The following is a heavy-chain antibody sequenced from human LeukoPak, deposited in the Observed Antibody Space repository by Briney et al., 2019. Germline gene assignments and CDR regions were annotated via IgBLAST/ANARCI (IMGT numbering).Heavy chain of an antibody. Sequence: SETLSLTCTVSGGPINSYYWSWIRQPPGKGLEWIGYINYSGSANYNPSLKSRVTISVDTCKNQFSLKLSSVTAADTAVYYCAGDFGYWGQGTLVTVSS. CDR2: INYSGSA. D-gene: IGHD3-10*01. CDR1: GGPINSYY. V-gene: IGHV4-59*12. CDR3: AGDFGY. J-gene: IGHJ4*02.